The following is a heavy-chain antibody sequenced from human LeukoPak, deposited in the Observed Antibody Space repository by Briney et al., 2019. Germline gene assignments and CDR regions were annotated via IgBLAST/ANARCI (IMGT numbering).Heavy chain of an antibody. J-gene: IGHJ5*02. D-gene: IGHD2-15*01. V-gene: IGHV3-53*04. CDR1: GFTVSSNY. CDR2: IYGGGST. Sequence: GGSLRLSCAASGFTVSSNYMSWVRQAPGKGLEWVSVIYGGGSTYYADSVKGRFTISRHNSKNTLYLQMNSLRAEDTAVYYCARNRYCSGGSCRGWFDPWGQGTLVTVSS. CDR3: ARNRYCSGGSCRGWFDP.